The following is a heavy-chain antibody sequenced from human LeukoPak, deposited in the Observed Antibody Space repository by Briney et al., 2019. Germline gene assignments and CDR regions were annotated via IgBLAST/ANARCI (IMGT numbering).Heavy chain of an antibody. CDR1: GFTFSSYA. V-gene: IGHV3-30-3*01. J-gene: IGHJ5*02. CDR2: IPYDGSNK. CDR3: ARGDSNLRAGGVNWFDP. D-gene: IGHD4-11*01. Sequence: PGRSLRLSCAASGFTFSSYAMHWVRQAPGKGLEWVAVIPYDGSNKYYADSVKGRFTISRDNSKNTLYLQMNSLRAEDTAVYYCARGDSNLRAGGVNWFDPWGQGTLVTVSS.